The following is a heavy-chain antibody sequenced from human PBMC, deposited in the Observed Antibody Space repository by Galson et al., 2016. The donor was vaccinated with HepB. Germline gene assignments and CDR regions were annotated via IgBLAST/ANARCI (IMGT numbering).Heavy chain of an antibody. CDR2: MYSSGTI. D-gene: IGHD6-13*01. Sequence: TLSLTCTVSGGSVGSDFYHWTWIRQPAGKGLQWIGRMYSSGTINYNPPLKSRVTMSRDTSKNQFSLQVNPVTAADTAVYYCARATPSAGTYYFDYWGQGILVAVSS. CDR3: ARATPSAGTYYFDY. V-gene: IGHV4-61*02. CDR1: GGSVGSDFYH. J-gene: IGHJ4*02.